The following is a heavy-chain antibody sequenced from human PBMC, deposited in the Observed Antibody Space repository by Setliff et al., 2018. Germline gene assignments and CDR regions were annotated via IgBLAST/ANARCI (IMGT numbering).Heavy chain of an antibody. D-gene: IGHD6-13*01. CDR2: INPNSGGT. CDR1: GYTCSGYY. CDR3: ARDPGHGITASGPGY. V-gene: IGHV1-2*06. J-gene: IGHJ4*02. Sequence: ASVKVSCKASGYTCSGYYMHWVRQAPGQGLEWMGRINPNSGGTNYAQKFQGRVTMTSDSSISTAYMELSGLRSDDTAMCFCARDPGHGITASGPGYWGQGALVTVSS.